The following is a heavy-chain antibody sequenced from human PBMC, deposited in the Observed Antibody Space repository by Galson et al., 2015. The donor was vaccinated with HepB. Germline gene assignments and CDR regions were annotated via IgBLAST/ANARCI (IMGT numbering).Heavy chain of an antibody. CDR1: GYTLTNYA. V-gene: IGHV7-4-1*02. Sequence: SVKVSCKASGYTLTNYAMNWVRQAPGQGLEWMGWINTNTGNPTYAQRFTGRFVFSLDTSVSTAYLQISSLKAEDTAVYFCARDPLCPNGVCYGGWFDPWGQGTLVTVSS. D-gene: IGHD2-8*01. J-gene: IGHJ5*02. CDR2: INTNTGNP. CDR3: ARDPLCPNGVCYGGWFDP.